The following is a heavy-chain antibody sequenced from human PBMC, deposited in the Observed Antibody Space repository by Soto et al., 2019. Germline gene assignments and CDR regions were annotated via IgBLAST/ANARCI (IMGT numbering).Heavy chain of an antibody. CDR1: GGSISSNSFY. D-gene: IGHD1-7*01. V-gene: IGHV4-39*01. Sequence: SETLSLTCTVSGGSISSNSFYWGWIRQPPGKGLEWIGSIFYRGTTFYNPSLKSRVTISVDTSKNQFSLKLSSVTAADTAMYYCARLGNWNYARDYWVQGTLVTVSS. CDR2: IFYRGTT. CDR3: ARLGNWNYARDY. J-gene: IGHJ4*02.